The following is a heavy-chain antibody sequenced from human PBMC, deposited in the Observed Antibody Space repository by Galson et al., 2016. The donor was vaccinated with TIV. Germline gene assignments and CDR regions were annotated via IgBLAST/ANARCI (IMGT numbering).Heavy chain of an antibody. J-gene: IGHJ6*02. CDR3: ARERRYCGNECYLHYYYGMDV. V-gene: IGHV3-66*02. CDR2: IDSDGGT. CDR1: GITVSDNY. D-gene: IGHD2-21*01. Sequence: SLRLSCAASGITVSDNYLTWVRQAPGKGLEWVSIIDSDGGTHYANSVRGRFSISRDNSQNTLYLQMNTLRPEDTAVYYCARERRYCGNECYLHYYYGMDVWGQGTTVTVSS.